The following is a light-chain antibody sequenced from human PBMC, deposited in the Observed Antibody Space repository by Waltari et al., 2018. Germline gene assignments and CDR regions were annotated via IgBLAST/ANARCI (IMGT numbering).Light chain of an antibody. CDR1: QSVTNS. CDR2: SAS. CDR3: QQRSNWPRT. Sequence: EIVLTQSQATLSLSPGERATLSCRARQSVTNSLAWYQQKPAQAPRLLIYSASNRATGVPARFSGSGSGTDFTLTISSLEPEDFAVYYCQQRSNWPRTFGQGTKVEIK. J-gene: IGKJ1*01. V-gene: IGKV3-11*01.